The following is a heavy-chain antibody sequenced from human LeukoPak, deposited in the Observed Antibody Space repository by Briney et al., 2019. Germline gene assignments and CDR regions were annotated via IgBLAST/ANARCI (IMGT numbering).Heavy chain of an antibody. J-gene: IGHJ4*02. CDR3: ARDRASTVTTWAEIDY. CDR2: ISAYNGNT. Sequence: GASVKVSCKASGYTFTSYGISWVRQAPGQGLEWMGWISAYNGNTNYAQKLQGRVTMTTDTSTSTAYMKLRSLRSDDTAVYYCARDRASTVTTWAEIDYWGQGTLVTVSS. CDR1: GYTFTSYG. D-gene: IGHD4-17*01. V-gene: IGHV1-18*01.